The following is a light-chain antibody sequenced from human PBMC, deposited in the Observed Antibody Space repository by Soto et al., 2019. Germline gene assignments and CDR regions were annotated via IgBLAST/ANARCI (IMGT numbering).Light chain of an antibody. J-gene: IGKJ2*01. V-gene: IGKV1-5*03. CDR1: QSISPW. CDR2: KAS. Sequence: DIQMTQSPSTLSASVGDRVTITCRASQSISPWLAWYQQKPGKAPKILIYKASILESGVPSRFSGSGSGTAFTLTISSLQPDDFATYYCQQYKTYSRTFGQGTKLEI. CDR3: QQYKTYSRT.